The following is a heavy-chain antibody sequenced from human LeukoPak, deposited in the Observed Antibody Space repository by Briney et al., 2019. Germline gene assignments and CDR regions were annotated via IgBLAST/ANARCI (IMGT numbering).Heavy chain of an antibody. Sequence: GGSLRLSCAASGFTFSSYWMSWVRQAPGKGLEWVANIKQDVSEKYYVDSVKGRFTISRDNAKNSLYLQMNSLRAEDTAVYYCARDVYRRQAYYWNPQDAFDIWGQGTLATVSS. J-gene: IGHJ3*02. D-gene: IGHD1-20*01. CDR1: GFTFSSYW. V-gene: IGHV3-7*01. CDR2: IKQDVSEK. CDR3: ARDVYRRQAYYWNPQDAFDI.